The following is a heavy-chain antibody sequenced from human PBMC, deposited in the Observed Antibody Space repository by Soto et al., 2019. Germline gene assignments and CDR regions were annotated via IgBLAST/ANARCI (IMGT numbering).Heavy chain of an antibody. CDR1: GASVSGYY. Sequence: QVQLQETGPGLVKPSETLSLTCSVSGASVSGYYWSWIRQTPGKGLEWIGNIHNSGTSKYNPSLKSRVNISLDTSREEFPLQVTFVTTADTAVYYCARGPQWLRSDNWFDPWGQGNLVTVSS. CDR2: IHNSGTS. J-gene: IGHJ5*02. V-gene: IGHV4-59*02. D-gene: IGHD5-12*01. CDR3: ARGPQWLRSDNWFDP.